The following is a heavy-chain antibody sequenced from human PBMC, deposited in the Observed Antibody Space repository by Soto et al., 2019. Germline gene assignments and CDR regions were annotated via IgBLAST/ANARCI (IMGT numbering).Heavy chain of an antibody. CDR1: GGSVSSGIYY. J-gene: IGHJ6*02. Sequence: QLHLQAWGPGRVKPSETLSLTCTVSGGSVSSGIYYCSWLRQPPGKGLEWIGYISYSASTNYNPTLQSRATLSVDTAMNQCSRKLGSVTAADTAVYYCARAFYWYHLLNYYYGMDVWGQGTTVAVSS. CDR3: ARAFYWYHLLNYYYGMDV. D-gene: IGHD2-2*01. V-gene: IGHV4-61*01. CDR2: ISYSAST.